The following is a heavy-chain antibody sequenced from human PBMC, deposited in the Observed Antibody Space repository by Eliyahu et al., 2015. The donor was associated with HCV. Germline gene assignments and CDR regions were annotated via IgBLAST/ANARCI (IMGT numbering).Heavy chain of an antibody. CDR3: ARGGTANAFDI. J-gene: IGHJ3*02. D-gene: IGHD1-1*01. CDR2: INPSGGST. V-gene: IGHV1-46*01. CDR1: GYXFTSYY. Sequence: QVQLVQSGAEVKKPGASVKVSCKASGYXFTSYYXXWVRQAPGQGLEWMGIINPSGGSTSYAQKFQGRVTMTRDTSTSTVYMELSSLRSEDTAVYYCARGGTANAFDIWGQGTMVTVSS.